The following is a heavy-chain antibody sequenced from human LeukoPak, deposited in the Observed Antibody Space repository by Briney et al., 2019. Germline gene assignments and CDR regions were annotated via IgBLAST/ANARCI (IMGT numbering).Heavy chain of an antibody. V-gene: IGHV3-7*01. Sequence: PGGSLRLSCAAAGFTFSNFWMNWVRHTPGQGLEWVANIKQDGSEKNYVDSVKGRFTISRDNAKNSLYLQMNSLRAEDTAVYYCAREMNYYDSSGYYNYFDYWGQGTLVTVSS. CDR3: AREMNYYDSSGYYNYFDY. CDR2: IKQDGSEK. J-gene: IGHJ4*02. D-gene: IGHD3-22*01. CDR1: GFTFSNFW.